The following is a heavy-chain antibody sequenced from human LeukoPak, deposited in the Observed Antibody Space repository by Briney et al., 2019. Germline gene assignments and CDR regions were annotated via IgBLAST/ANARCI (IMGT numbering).Heavy chain of an antibody. D-gene: IGHD6-19*01. CDR1: GGSISSSSYY. CDR2: IYYSGST. V-gene: IGHV4-39*01. Sequence: SETLSLTCTVSGGSISSSSYYWGWLRQPPGKGLEWIGSIYYSGSTYYNPSLKSRVTISVDTSKNQFSLKLSSVTAADTAVYYCARPHGYSSGWFTYWGQGTLVTVSS. J-gene: IGHJ4*02. CDR3: ARPHGYSSGWFTY.